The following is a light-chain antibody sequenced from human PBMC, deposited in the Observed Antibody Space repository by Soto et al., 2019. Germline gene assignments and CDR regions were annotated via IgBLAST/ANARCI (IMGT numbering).Light chain of an antibody. CDR2: DAS. CDR1: QDIRRY. V-gene: IGKV1-33*01. J-gene: IGKJ1*01. Sequence: DIQMTQSPSSLSASVGDRVTITCPASQDIRRYLNWYQQKPVKAPNLLIYDASNLESGVPSRFSGSASGALFALTISSLQPEDFATYYCHQYDNRPWTFGQGTRVEIK. CDR3: HQYDNRPWT.